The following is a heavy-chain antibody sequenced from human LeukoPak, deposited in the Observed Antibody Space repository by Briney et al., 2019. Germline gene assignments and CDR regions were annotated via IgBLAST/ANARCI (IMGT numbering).Heavy chain of an antibody. Sequence: GGSLRLSCVASGMSFSGYAMSWVRQAPGKGLEWVSGIGSDGSTHYAESVKGRFTISRDNSKHTLDLQMNSLRAEDTAKYFCAKVLRGTYYYFDYWGLGTLVTVSS. V-gene: IGHV3-23*01. CDR3: AKVLRGTYYYFDY. J-gene: IGHJ4*02. D-gene: IGHD1-26*01. CDR1: GMSFSGYA. CDR2: IGSDGST.